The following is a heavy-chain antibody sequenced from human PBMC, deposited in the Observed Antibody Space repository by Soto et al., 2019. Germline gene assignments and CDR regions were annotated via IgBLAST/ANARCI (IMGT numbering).Heavy chain of an antibody. CDR2: INPSGGST. J-gene: IGHJ3*02. Sequence: ASVKVSCKASGYTFTSYYMHWVRQAPGQGLEWMGIINPSGGSTSYAQKFQGRVTMTRDTSTSTVYMELSSLRSEDTAVYYCASIYGWGSYLSNDVFDIWGQGTMVTVSS. CDR3: ASIYGWGSYLSNDVFDI. CDR1: GYTFTSYY. D-gene: IGHD3-10*01. V-gene: IGHV1-46*03.